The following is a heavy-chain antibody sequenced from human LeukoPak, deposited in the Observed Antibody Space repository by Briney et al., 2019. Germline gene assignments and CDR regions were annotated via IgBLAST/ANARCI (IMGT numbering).Heavy chain of an antibody. Sequence: PSETLSLTCAVYGGSFSGYYWGWIRQPPGKGLEWIGSIYYSGSTYYNPSLKSRVTISVDTSKNQFSLKLRSVTAADTAVYYCARVGGITMIVVLITDAFDIWGQGTMVTVSS. J-gene: IGHJ3*02. D-gene: IGHD3-22*01. CDR3: ARVGGITMIVVLITDAFDI. V-gene: IGHV4-34*01. CDR1: GGSFSGYY. CDR2: IYYSGST.